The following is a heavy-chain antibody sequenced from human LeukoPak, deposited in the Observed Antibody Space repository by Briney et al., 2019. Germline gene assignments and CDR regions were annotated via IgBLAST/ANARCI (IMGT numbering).Heavy chain of an antibody. CDR3: ARASLVISSVAARPRFLLY. J-gene: IGHJ4*02. CDR1: GYTFTGYY. D-gene: IGHD6-6*01. CDR2: TNPNSGGT. Sequence: GAAVKVSCKASGYTFTGYYMHWVRQAPGQGLEWMGWTNPNSGGTNYAQKFQGRVTMTRDTSISTAYMELSRLRSDDTAVYYCARASLVISSVAARPRFLLYWGQGTLVTVSS. V-gene: IGHV1-2*02.